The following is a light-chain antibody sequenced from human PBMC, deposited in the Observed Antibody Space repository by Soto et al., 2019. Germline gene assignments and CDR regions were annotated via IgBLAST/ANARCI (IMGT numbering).Light chain of an antibody. CDR2: GAS. J-gene: IGKJ4*01. Sequence: DIVLTQSPGTLSLSPGERATLSCKASQSVSGSYLAWYQQKPGQAPRLLIYGASSRATDIPDRFSGSGSGTDFTLTISRLEPEDFAMYYCQQYGYLVTFGGGTKVDIK. CDR1: QSVSGSY. CDR3: QQYGYLVT. V-gene: IGKV3-20*01.